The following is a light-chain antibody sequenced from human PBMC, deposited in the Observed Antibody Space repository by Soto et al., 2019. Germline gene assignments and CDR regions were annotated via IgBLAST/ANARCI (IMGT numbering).Light chain of an antibody. V-gene: IGLV2-14*01. CDR1: SSDVGGYNY. Sequence: QSVLTQPASVSGSPGQSITISCTGTSSDVGGYNYVSWYQQHPGKAPKLMIYDVGNRPSGVSNRFSGSKSGNTSSLTISGLQAEYEADYYCSSYTSSNTVVFGGGTKLTVL. CDR2: DVG. J-gene: IGLJ2*01. CDR3: SSYTSSNTVV.